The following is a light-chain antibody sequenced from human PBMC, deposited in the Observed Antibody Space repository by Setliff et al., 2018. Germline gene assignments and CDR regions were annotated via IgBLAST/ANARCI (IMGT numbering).Light chain of an antibody. V-gene: IGLV2-8*01. J-gene: IGLJ1*01. CDR2: EVS. CDR1: SSDISSYNY. Sequence: QSALTQPPSASGSPGQSVTISCTGTSSDISSYNYVSWYQQHPGKAPKLMIYEVSKRPSGVPDRFSGSKSGNTASLTVSGLQAEDEADYYCSSYEGSNNYVFGTGTKGTVL. CDR3: SSYEGSNNYV.